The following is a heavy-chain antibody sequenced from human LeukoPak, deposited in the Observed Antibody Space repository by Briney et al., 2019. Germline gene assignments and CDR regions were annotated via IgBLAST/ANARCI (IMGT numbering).Heavy chain of an antibody. CDR1: GFTFSNYW. CDR2: INQDESKE. J-gene: IGHJ4*02. D-gene: IGHD5-12*01. V-gene: IGHV3-7*01. Sequence: PGGSLRLSCAASGFTFSNYWMTWVRQAPGKGLEWVAHINQDESKEYYMDSVKARFTISRDNAKNSLSLQMNSLRAEDTAVYYCERDGGVSGYDLLDYWGQGTLVTVSS. CDR3: ERDGGVSGYDLLDY.